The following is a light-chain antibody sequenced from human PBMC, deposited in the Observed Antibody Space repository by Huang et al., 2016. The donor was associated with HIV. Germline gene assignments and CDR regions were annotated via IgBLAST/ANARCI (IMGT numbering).Light chain of an antibody. V-gene: IGKV3-11*01. CDR2: DAF. CDR1: QSLSTY. J-gene: IGKJ1*01. CDR3: QHRSRWPPWT. Sequence: EIVLTQSPGTLSVSPGERATLSCSASQSLSTYLAWYQQKPGQAPRLLIYDAFNRATGIPARFSGSGSGTDFTLTISSLEPEDFAVYYCQHRSRWPPWTFGQGTKVESK.